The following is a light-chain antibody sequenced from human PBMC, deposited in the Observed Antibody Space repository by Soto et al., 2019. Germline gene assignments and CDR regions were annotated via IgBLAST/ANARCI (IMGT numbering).Light chain of an antibody. Sequence: ELVMTQSPATLSVSPGERATLSCRASQSVSSNLAWYQQNPGHAPRLLIYGASPRATGIPARFSGSGSGTEFTLTISSLQSEDFAVYYCQQYNNWPLTFGQGTKVEIK. J-gene: IGKJ1*01. V-gene: IGKV3-15*01. CDR2: GAS. CDR3: QQYNNWPLT. CDR1: QSVSSN.